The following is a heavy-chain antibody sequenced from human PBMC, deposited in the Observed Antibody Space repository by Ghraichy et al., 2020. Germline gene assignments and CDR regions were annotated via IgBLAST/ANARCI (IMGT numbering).Heavy chain of an antibody. V-gene: IGHV3-23*01. J-gene: IGHJ4*02. CDR2: ISPGGGRT. D-gene: IGHD3-22*01. CDR1: GFSFSYYA. Sequence: GESLRLSCAASGFSFSYYAMSWVRQAPGKGLEWVSAISPGGGRTYYADSVKGRFTISRDDSKNTLYLHMNSLRAEDTAIYYCAKDHPPSTMIATIDYWGQGTLVTVSS. CDR3: AKDHPPSTMIATIDY.